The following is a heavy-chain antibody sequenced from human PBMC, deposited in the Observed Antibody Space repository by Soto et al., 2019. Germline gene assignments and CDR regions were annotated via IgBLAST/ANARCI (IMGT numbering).Heavy chain of an antibody. V-gene: IGHV3-11*05. CDR2: ITGSSDYT. CDR3: AREYYYGMDV. CDR1: GFTFSDYY. Sequence: QVQLVESGGGLVRPGGSLRLSCAASGFTFSDYYMTWIRQAPGKGLEWVSYITGSSDYTNYADSVKGRFTISRDNVKNSLCLQMNSLGAEDTAVYYCAREYYYGMDVWGQGTKVTVSS. J-gene: IGHJ6*02.